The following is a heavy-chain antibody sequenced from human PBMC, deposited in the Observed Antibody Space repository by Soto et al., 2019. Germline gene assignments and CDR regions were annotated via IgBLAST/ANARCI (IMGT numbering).Heavy chain of an antibody. J-gene: IGHJ4*02. CDR2: ISYAGNSK. D-gene: IGHD2-21*02. V-gene: IGHV3-30-3*01. Sequence: QVQLVESGGGVVQPGRSLRLSCAASGFIFSNYVMHWVRQAPGKGLEWVAVISYAGNSKHYADSVKGRFTISRDNSKSTLYVQMNSLRAEDTAVYYCARSYCGDDCALDHWGQGTLVTVSS. CDR3: ARSYCGDDCALDH. CDR1: GFIFSNYV.